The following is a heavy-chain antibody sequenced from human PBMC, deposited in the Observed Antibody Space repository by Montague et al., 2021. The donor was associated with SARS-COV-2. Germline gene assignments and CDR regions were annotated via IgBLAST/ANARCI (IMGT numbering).Heavy chain of an antibody. D-gene: IGHD3-3*01. J-gene: IGHJ4*02. Sequence: SETLSLTCSFSGGSIRSYYWSWIRLPPGKPLEWLGYIYYTGETTXNPSLKSRVTISVDTSRSQLSLRLTSVTAADTAVYFCARFWSGYVDKWSQGTLVTVSS. CDR3: ARFWSGYVDK. CDR1: GGSIRSYY. V-gene: IGHV4-59*01. CDR2: IYYTGET.